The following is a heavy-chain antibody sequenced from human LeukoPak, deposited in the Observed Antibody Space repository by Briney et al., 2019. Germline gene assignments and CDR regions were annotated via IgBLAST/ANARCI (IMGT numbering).Heavy chain of an antibody. CDR2: IIPILGIA. CDR1: GGTFSSYT. Sequence: SVKVSCKASGGTFSSYTISWVRQAPGQGLEWIGRIIPILGIANYAQKFQGRVTITADKSTSTAYMELSSLRSEDTALYYCARDGRGYSYGYSHFDYWGQGTLVTVSS. CDR3: ARDGRGYSYGYSHFDY. D-gene: IGHD5-18*01. V-gene: IGHV1-69*04. J-gene: IGHJ4*02.